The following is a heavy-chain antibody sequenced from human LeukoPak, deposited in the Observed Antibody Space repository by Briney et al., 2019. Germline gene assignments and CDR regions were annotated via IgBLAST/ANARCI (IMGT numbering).Heavy chain of an antibody. V-gene: IGHV4-39*01. Sequence: SETLSLTCTVSGGSISSSSYYWGWIRQPPGKGLEWIGSIYYSGSTYYNPSLKSRVTISVDTSKNQFSLKLSSVTAADTAVYNCARSEYMDVWGKGTTVTVSS. CDR2: IYYSGST. CDR3: ARSEYMDV. J-gene: IGHJ6*03. CDR1: GGSISSSSYY.